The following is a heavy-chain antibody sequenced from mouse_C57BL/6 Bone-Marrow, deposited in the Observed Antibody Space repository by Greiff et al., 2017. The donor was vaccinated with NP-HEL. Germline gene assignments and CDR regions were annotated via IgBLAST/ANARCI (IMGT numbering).Heavy chain of an antibody. Sequence: EVHLVESEGGLVQPGSSMKLSCTASGFTFSDYYMAWVRQVPEKGLEWVANINYDGSSTYYLDSLKSRFIISRDNAKNILYLQMSSLKSEDTATYYCARIDGYYTWFAYWGQGTLVTVSA. CDR1: GFTFSDYY. V-gene: IGHV5-16*01. D-gene: IGHD2-3*01. CDR2: INYDGSST. J-gene: IGHJ3*01. CDR3: ARIDGYYTWFAY.